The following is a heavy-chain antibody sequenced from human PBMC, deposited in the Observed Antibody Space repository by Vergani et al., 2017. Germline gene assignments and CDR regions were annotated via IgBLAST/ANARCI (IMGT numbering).Heavy chain of an antibody. CDR2: IDWNDNK. V-gene: IGHV2-70*01. D-gene: IGHD5-12*01. Sequence: QVTLKESGPVLVKPTETLTLTCTVSGFSIITSEMCVSWIRQPPGKALEWLALIDWNDNKYFNTSLKTRLTISKDTSENQVVLTMTNMDPVDTGTYYCARIRRRGRSGYDFFDFWGQGILVTVAS. CDR1: GFSIITSEMC. J-gene: IGHJ4*02. CDR3: ARIRRRGRSGYDFFDF.